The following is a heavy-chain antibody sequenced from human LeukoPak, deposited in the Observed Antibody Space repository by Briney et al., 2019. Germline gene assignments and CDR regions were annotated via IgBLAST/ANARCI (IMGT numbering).Heavy chain of an antibody. D-gene: IGHD3-10*01. V-gene: IGHV3-23*01. CDR2: ISSSGST. J-gene: IGHJ4*02. Sequence: GGSRILSGAASVFSFSSYTMSWGRQAPGKGLEGFSFISSSGSTYYAPSVRGRFTISSDTSKNTLFLQMDRLRGEDTAVYYCGKTIWSGQNPDYIDDWGQGTLVTVSS. CDR1: VFSFSSYT. CDR3: GKTIWSGQNPDYIDD.